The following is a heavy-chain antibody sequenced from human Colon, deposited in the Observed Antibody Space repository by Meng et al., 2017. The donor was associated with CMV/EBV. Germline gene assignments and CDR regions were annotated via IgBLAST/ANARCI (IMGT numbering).Heavy chain of an antibody. Sequence: GGSLRLSCAASGFSFSTFGMTWVRQAPGKGLVWVALINGGIGLTTYYGDSVKGRFTVSRDNSKNTLYLQMSSLRDDDTAMYYCVRGSDFDNWGQGTLVTVSS. CDR2: INGGIGLTT. V-gene: IGHV3-23*03. J-gene: IGHJ4*02. D-gene: IGHD6-6*01. CDR3: VRGSDFDN. CDR1: GFSFSTFG.